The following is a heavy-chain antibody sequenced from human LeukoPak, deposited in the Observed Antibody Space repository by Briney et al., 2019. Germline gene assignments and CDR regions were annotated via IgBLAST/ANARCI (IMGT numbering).Heavy chain of an antibody. CDR3: ARDVHYYDSSGYPQGFDY. CDR1: GFTFSSYA. J-gene: IGHJ4*02. Sequence: GGSLRLSCAASGFTFSSYAMHWVRQAPGKGLEWVSSISSSSSYIYYADSVKGRFTISRDNAKNSLYLQMNSLRAEDTAVYYCARDVHYYDSSGYPQGFDYWGQGTLVTVSS. D-gene: IGHD3-22*01. V-gene: IGHV3-21*01. CDR2: ISSSSSYI.